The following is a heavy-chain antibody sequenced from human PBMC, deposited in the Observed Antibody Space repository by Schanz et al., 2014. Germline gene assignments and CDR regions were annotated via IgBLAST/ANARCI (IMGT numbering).Heavy chain of an antibody. J-gene: IGHJ6*02. V-gene: IGHV3-7*01. CDR3: ARDFLLEQLGYSHYYYAMDV. CDR2: IKEDGSVK. D-gene: IGHD2-15*01. CDR1: TFTFSSDW. Sequence: EVQLAESGGGLVQPGGSLRLSCAASTFTFSSDWMSWVRQAPGKGLEWVANIKEDGSVKDYVDSVKGRFTISRDNAKNSLFLQMNSLRAEDTAVYYCARDFLLEQLGYSHYYYAMDVWGQGPTVTVSS.